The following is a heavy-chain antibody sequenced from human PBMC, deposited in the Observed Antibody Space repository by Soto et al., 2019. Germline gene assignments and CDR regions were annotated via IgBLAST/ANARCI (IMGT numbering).Heavy chain of an antibody. CDR2: IYYSGST. Sequence: SETLSLTWTVAGGTISSYDWSWIRQPPGKGLEWIGYIYYSGSTNYNPSLKSRVTISVDTSKNQFSLKLSSVTAADTAVYYCAALNLYYFDYWGQGTLVTVSS. J-gene: IGHJ4*02. CDR3: AALNLYYFDY. V-gene: IGHV4-59*08. CDR1: GGTISSYD.